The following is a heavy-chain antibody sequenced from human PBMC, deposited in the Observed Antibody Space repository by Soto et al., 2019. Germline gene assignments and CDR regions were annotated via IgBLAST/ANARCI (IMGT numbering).Heavy chain of an antibody. CDR1: GGSISSYY. CDR2: IYYSGST. V-gene: IGHV4-59*08. CDR3: ARLASSSWYGGYYFDY. J-gene: IGHJ4*02. Sequence: QVQLQESGPGLVKPSETLSLTCTVSGGSISSYYWSWIRQPPGKGLEWIGYIYYSGSTNYNPSLKSRVTISVDTSKNQFSLKLSSVTAADTAVYYCARLASSSWYGGYYFDYWGQGTLVTVSS. D-gene: IGHD6-13*01.